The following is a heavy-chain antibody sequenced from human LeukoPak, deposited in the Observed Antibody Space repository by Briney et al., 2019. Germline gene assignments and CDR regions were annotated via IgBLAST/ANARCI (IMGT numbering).Heavy chain of an antibody. V-gene: IGHV1-69*04. CDR3: ARDGGWFGENNWFDP. Sequence: ASVKVSCKASGGTFSSYAISWVRQAPGQGLEWMGRIIPILGIANYAQKFQGRVTITADKSTSTAYMELRSLRSDDTAVYYCARDGGWFGENNWFDPWGQGTLVTVSS. CDR2: IIPILGIA. D-gene: IGHD3-10*01. J-gene: IGHJ5*02. CDR1: GGTFSSYA.